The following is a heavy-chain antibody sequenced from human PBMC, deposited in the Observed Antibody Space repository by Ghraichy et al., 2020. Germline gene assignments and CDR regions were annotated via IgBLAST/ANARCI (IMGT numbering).Heavy chain of an antibody. V-gene: IGHV3-48*03. J-gene: IGHJ4*02. CDR2: ISSSGSTI. CDR1: GFTFSSYE. CDR3: ARAYSPQSFWSGYYASLPDY. D-gene: IGHD3-3*01. Sequence: GSLRLSCAASGFTFSSYEMNWVRQAPGKGLEWVSYISSSGSTIYYADSGKGRFTISRDNAKNSLYLQMNSLRAEDTAVYYCARAYSPQSFWSGYYASLPDYWGQGTLVTVSS.